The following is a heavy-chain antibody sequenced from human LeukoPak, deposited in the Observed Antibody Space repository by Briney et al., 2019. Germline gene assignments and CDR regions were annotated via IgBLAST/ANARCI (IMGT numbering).Heavy chain of an antibody. Sequence: PGGSMRLSCAASGLTFSSYSMNWVRQATGKGLEWVSSISSSSSYIYYADSVKGRFTISRDNAKNSLYLQMNSLRAEDTAVYYCARGAAALGYFDYWGQGTLVTVSS. D-gene: IGHD2-2*01. CDR1: GLTFSSYS. V-gene: IGHV3-21*01. CDR3: ARGAAALGYFDY. CDR2: ISSSSSYI. J-gene: IGHJ4*02.